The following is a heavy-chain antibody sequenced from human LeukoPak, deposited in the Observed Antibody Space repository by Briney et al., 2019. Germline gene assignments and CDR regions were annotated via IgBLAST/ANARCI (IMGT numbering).Heavy chain of an antibody. CDR2: ISYDGSNK. CDR3: ARESCSSTSCYRDAFDI. J-gene: IGHJ3*02. CDR1: GFTFSSYA. V-gene: IGHV3-30-3*01. Sequence: GGSLRLSCAASGFTFSSYAMHWVRQAPGKGLEWVAVISYDGSNKYYADSVKGRFTTSRDNSKNTLYLQMNSLRAEDTAVYYCARESCSSTSCYRDAFDIWGQGTMVTVSS. D-gene: IGHD2-2*01.